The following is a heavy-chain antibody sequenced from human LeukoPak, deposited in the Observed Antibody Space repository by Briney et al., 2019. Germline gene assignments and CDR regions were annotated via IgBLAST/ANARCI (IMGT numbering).Heavy chain of an antibody. CDR1: AFTFSSYL. J-gene: IGHJ6*02. D-gene: IGHD2-2*01. V-gene: IGHV3-33*01. CDR3: ARGSTSSSYQYGMDV. CDR2: IWHDGSSK. Sequence: GGSLRLSCAASAFTFSSYLMHWVRQAPGKGLEWVAVIWHDGSSKYYADSVRGRFSISRDNSKKTLYLQMNSPRAEDTAVYYCARGSTSSSYQYGMDVWGQGTTVTVSS.